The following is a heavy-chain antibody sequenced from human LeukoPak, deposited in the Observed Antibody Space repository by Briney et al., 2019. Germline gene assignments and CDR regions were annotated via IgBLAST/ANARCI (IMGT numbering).Heavy chain of an antibody. J-gene: IGHJ5*02. CDR1: GGTFSSYA. CDR2: FIPILGIA. Sequence: SVNLSCKASGGTFSSYAISWVRRAPGQGLEWWGRFIPILGIANDAQKFQGRVTITADKSTSTAYMELSSLRSEDTAVYYCARGGSYYGSGKGWFDPWGQGTLVTVCS. V-gene: IGHV1-69*04. D-gene: IGHD3-10*01. CDR3: ARGGSYYGSGKGWFDP.